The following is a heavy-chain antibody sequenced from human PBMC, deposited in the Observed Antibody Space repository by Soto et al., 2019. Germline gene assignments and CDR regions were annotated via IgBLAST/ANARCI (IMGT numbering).Heavy chain of an antibody. D-gene: IGHD3-22*01. CDR1: GFTFSSYA. CDR2: ISGSGGST. V-gene: IGHV3-23*01. CDR3: ASSTYYYDSSGLPAPFDY. Sequence: GGSLRLSCAASGFTFSSYAMSWVRQAPGKGLEWVSAISGSGGSTYYADSVKGRFTISRDNSKNTLYLQMNSLRAEDTAVYYCASSTYYYDSSGLPAPFDYWGQGTLVTVSS. J-gene: IGHJ4*02.